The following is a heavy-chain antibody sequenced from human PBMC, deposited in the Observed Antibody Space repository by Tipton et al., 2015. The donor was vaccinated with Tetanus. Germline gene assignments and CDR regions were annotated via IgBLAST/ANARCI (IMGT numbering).Heavy chain of an antibody. Sequence: QLVQSGAEVKKPGASVKVSCKTSGYTFSNYGVSWVRQAPGRGLEWMGWISAYNGDTNTAQNLQGRVTMTTDTSTSTASMEVRSLTYDDTAVYYCARSKFLWFGESLSGFDPWGQGTLVTVSA. V-gene: IGHV1-18*01. CDR1: GYTFSNYG. CDR3: ARSKFLWFGESLSGFDP. J-gene: IGHJ5*02. CDR2: ISAYNGDT. D-gene: IGHD3-10*01.